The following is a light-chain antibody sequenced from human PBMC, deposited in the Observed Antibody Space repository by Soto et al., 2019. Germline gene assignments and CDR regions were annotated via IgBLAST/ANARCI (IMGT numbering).Light chain of an antibody. CDR3: QQYNRYSPWA. CDR2: KAS. Sequence: DVQMTQSPSTLSASVGERVTITCRASQSVSTLLAWYHQKPGKAPKLLIYKASSLESGVPSRFSGSGSGTDFTLTISSLQPDDFGTYYCQQYNRYSPWAFGQGTTVEIK. J-gene: IGKJ1*01. CDR1: QSVSTL. V-gene: IGKV1-5*03.